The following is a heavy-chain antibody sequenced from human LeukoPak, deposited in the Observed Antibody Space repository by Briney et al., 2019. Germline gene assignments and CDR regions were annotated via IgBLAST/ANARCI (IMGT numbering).Heavy chain of an antibody. J-gene: IGHJ6*02. D-gene: IGHD1-26*01. CDR2: INPDSGDT. Sequence: ASVRVSCKASGYTFTDYYLHWVRQAPGQGLEWMGWINPDSGDTDYAQKFQGRVAMTRDTSITTVYMDLSRLTSDDTAVYYCVSLGATTIYYYGMDVWGQGTTVTVSS. CDR3: VSLGATTIYYYGMDV. CDR1: GYTFTDYY. V-gene: IGHV1-2*02.